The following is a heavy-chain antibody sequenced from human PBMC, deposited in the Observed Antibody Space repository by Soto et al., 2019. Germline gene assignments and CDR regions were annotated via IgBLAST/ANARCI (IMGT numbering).Heavy chain of an antibody. CDR3: AKGLGSGYYMDV. CDR2: ITWNSGTI. Sequence: EVQLVESGGGLVQPGRSLRLSCAASGFTFDDYAMHWVRQAPGKGLEWVSVITWNSGTIDYANSVKGRFTISRDNAKNSLYLQMNSLRPEDSAFYYCAKGLGSGYYMDVWGKGTTVTVSS. V-gene: IGHV3-9*01. D-gene: IGHD2-21*01. CDR1: GFTFDDYA. J-gene: IGHJ6*03.